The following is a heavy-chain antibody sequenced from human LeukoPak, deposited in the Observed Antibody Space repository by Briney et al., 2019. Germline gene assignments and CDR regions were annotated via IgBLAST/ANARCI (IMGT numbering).Heavy chain of an antibody. Sequence: GGSLRLSCAASGFTFSSYWMSWVRQAPGKGLEWVANIKKDGSETYYVDSVKGRFTISRDNAKNSLYLQMNSLRAEDTAVYYCARGGKRRGITLIVATSTPRDAFDIWGQGTMVTVSS. CDR2: IKKDGSET. V-gene: IGHV3-7*01. D-gene: IGHD3-22*01. CDR1: GFTFSSYW. CDR3: ARGGKRRGITLIVATSTPRDAFDI. J-gene: IGHJ3*02.